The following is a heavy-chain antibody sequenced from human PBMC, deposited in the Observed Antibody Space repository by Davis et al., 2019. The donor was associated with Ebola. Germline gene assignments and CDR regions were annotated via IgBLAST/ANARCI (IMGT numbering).Heavy chain of an antibody. D-gene: IGHD2-21*01. V-gene: IGHV3-30*03. J-gene: IGHJ5*02. Sequence: PGGSLRLSCAASGFTFSSYGMHWVRQAPGKGLEWVAVISYDGSNKYYADSVKGRFTISRDNSKNTLYLQMNSLRAEDTAVYYCARDFPPSYSASGWFDPWGQGTLVTVSS. CDR3: ARDFPPSYSASGWFDP. CDR2: ISYDGSNK. CDR1: GFTFSSYG.